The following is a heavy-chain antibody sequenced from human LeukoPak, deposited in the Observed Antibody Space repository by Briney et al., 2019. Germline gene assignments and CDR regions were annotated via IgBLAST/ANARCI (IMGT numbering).Heavy chain of an antibody. CDR3: ARHDSVIGSYPLG. CDR2: IYPGDSDT. Sequence: GESLKISCKGSGYSFTSYWIGWVRQMPGKGLEWMGTIYPGDSDTRYSPSFQGQVTISADKSISTAYLQWSSLKASDTAMYYCARHDSVIGSYPLGWGQGTRVTVSS. CDR1: GYSFTSYW. D-gene: IGHD1-26*01. V-gene: IGHV5-51*01. J-gene: IGHJ4*02.